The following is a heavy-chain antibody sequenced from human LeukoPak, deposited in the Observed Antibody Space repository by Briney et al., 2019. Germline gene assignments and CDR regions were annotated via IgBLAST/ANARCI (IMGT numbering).Heavy chain of an antibody. CDR2: IYNTGII. Sequence: PSETLSLTCTVSSVLMSNYYWNWIRQAPGKGPEWIGYIYNTGIINYNPSLRSRLTISVDTSKSQFSMQLSSVTAADTAVYYCATQRLCSSGRCSSWFDPWGQGTLVTVSS. CDR3: ATQRLCSSGRCSSWFDP. D-gene: IGHD2-15*01. J-gene: IGHJ5*02. CDR1: SVLMSNYY. V-gene: IGHV4-4*08.